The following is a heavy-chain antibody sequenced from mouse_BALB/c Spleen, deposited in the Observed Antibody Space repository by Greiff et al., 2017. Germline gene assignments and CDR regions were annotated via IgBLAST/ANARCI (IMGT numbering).Heavy chain of an antibody. V-gene: IGHV1-67*01. CDR1: GYTFTDYA. Sequence: VMLVESGPELVRPGVSVKISCKGSGYTFTDYAMHWVKQSHAKSLEWIGVISTYYGNTNYNQKFKGKATMTVDKSSSTAYMELARLTSEDSAIYYCARSSMITTGYFDVWGAGTTVTVSS. CDR2: ISTYYGNT. CDR3: ARSSMITTGYFDV. J-gene: IGHJ1*01. D-gene: IGHD2-4*01.